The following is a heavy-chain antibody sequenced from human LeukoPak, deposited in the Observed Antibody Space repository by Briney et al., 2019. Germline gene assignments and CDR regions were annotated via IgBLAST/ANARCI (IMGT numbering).Heavy chain of an antibody. CDR2: ISRNSGSI. J-gene: IGHJ4*02. CDR1: GFTFDDYA. Sequence: PGRSLRLSCAASGFTFDDYAMHWVRQAPGKGLEWVSGISRNSGSIGYADSVKGRFTISRDNAKNSLYLQMNSLRAEDTALYYCAKNREVLLWFGELSGWGQGTLVTVSS. V-gene: IGHV3-9*01. D-gene: IGHD3-10*01. CDR3: AKNREVLLWFGELSG.